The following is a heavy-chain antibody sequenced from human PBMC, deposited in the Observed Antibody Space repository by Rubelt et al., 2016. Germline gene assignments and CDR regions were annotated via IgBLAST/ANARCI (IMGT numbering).Heavy chain of an antibody. CDR2: INHSGGT. Sequence: QVQLQQWGAGLLKPSETLSLTCGFYGGSFSSYYWIWIRQPPGKGLEWIGEINHSGGTGYNPSLKSRVTISVDRSKKQFSLKLTSVTAADSAVYYCASSWYMVWWGQGTRVTVSS. J-gene: IGHJ4*02. CDR1: GGSFSSYY. V-gene: IGHV4-34*02. D-gene: IGHD6-13*01. CDR3: ASSWYMVW.